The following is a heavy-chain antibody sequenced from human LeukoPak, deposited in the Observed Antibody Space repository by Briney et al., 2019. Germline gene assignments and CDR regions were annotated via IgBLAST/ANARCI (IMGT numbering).Heavy chain of an antibody. CDR1: GFTVSSNY. V-gene: IGHV3-53*04. CDR3: ARVDSSGYYLPLDY. D-gene: IGHD3-22*01. J-gene: IGHJ4*02. CDR2: IYSGGST. Sequence: QTGGSLRLSCAASGFTVSSNYMSWVRQAPGKGLEWVSVIYSGGSTYYADSVKGRFTISRHNSKNTLYLQMNSLRAEDTAVYYCARVDSSGYYLPLDYWGQGTLVTVSS.